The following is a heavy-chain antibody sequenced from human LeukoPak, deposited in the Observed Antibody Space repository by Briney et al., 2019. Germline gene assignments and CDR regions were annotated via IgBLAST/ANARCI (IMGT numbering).Heavy chain of an antibody. CDR2: IVGSGSRI. V-gene: IGHV3-23*01. D-gene: IGHD6-19*01. J-gene: IGHJ4*02. Sequence: GGSLRLSCAASGFTLSSYAMTWVRRAPGKGLEWISAIVGSGSRIFYADSVKGRFTISRENSKNMLYLQMNSLRAEDTAVYYCAKDAKAGWNFDYWGQGTLVTVSS. CDR1: GFTLSSYA. CDR3: AKDAKAGWNFDY.